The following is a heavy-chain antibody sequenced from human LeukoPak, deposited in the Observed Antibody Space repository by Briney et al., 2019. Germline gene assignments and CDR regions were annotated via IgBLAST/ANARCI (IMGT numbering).Heavy chain of an antibody. Sequence: GGSLRLSCAASGFTFDSFAMHWVRQAPGKWLEYVSAISRNGGSTFYANSVNGRFTISRDNSKNTLYLQMGSLRAEDTAVYYCARGGRGHDFSPNYYFDLDVWGQETTVTVSS. D-gene: IGHD5-12*01. J-gene: IGHJ6*02. CDR2: ISRNGGST. V-gene: IGHV3-64*01. CDR1: GFTFDSFA. CDR3: ARGGRGHDFSPNYYFDLDV.